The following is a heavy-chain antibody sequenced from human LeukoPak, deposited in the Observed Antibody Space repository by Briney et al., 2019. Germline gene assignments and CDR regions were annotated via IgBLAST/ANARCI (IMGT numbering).Heavy chain of an antibody. CDR3: ARDYYNTSGYYHGGY. D-gene: IGHD3-22*01. Sequence: PGGSLRLSCLTSGFTLSTNAMSWVRQAPGKGLEWISGISGSGASTYYADSVKGRFTISRDNSKNSLYLQMNSLRDEDTAVYYCARDYYNTSGYYHGGYWGQGTLVTVSS. CDR1: GFTLSTNA. V-gene: IGHV3-23*01. J-gene: IGHJ4*02. CDR2: ISGSGAST.